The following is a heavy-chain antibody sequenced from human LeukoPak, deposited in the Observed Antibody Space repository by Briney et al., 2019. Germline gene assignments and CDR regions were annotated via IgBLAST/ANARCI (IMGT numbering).Heavy chain of an antibody. CDR3: ARAGKLGSSGHFAN. J-gene: IGHJ4*02. V-gene: IGHV1-69*13. CDR1: GGTFSSYA. D-gene: IGHD6-19*01. CDR2: IIPIFGTA. Sequence: ASVKVSCKASGGTFSSYAISWVRQAPGQGLEWMGGIIPIFGTANYAQKFQGRVTITADESTSTAYMELSSLRSEDTAVYYCARAGKLGSSGHFANWGQGTLVTVSS.